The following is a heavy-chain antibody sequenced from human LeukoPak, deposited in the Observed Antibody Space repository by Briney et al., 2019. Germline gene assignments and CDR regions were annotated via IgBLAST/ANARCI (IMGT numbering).Heavy chain of an antibody. V-gene: IGHV1-58*01. J-gene: IGHJ4*02. Sequence: SVKVSCKASGFTFTSSAVQWVRQARGQRLEWIGWIVVGSGNTNYAQKFQERVTITRDMSTSTAYMELSSLRSEDTAVYYCAAFGSGIEARSYFDYWGQGTLVTVSS. CDR2: IVVGSGNT. D-gene: IGHD6-6*01. CDR1: GFTFTSSA. CDR3: AAFGSGIEARSYFDY.